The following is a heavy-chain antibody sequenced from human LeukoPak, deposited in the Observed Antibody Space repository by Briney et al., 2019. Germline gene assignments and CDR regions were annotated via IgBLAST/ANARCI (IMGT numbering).Heavy chain of an antibody. Sequence: PGGSLRLSCAASGFTFSTHAMSWVRQAPGKGLEWVSAISGSDGSTYYAVSVKGRFTISRDNSKNTLYLQMNSLRAEDTAVYYCAKMYYDSSGYYLNYFDYWGQGTLVTVSS. CDR2: ISGSDGST. V-gene: IGHV3-23*01. D-gene: IGHD3-22*01. CDR1: GFTFSTHA. J-gene: IGHJ4*02. CDR3: AKMYYDSSGYYLNYFDY.